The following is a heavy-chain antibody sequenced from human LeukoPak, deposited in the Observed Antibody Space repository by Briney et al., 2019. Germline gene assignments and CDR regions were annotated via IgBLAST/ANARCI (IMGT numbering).Heavy chain of an antibody. Sequence: SETLSLTCSVSGGSISSHYWTWIRQSPVKGLEWIGDISNSGSTSYNPSLKSRVTISIDTSKNQFSLKLSSVTAADTAVYYCGRDALVGYFSYYYMDVWGEGTTVTVSS. V-gene: IGHV4-59*11. CDR1: GGSISSHY. J-gene: IGHJ6*03. CDR2: ISNSGST. D-gene: IGHD2-15*01. CDR3: GRDALVGYFSYYYMDV.